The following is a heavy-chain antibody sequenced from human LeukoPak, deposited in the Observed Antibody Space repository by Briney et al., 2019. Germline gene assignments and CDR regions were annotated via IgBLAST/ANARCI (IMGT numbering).Heavy chain of an antibody. Sequence: SETLSLTCTVSGGSISSYYWSWIRQPAGKGLEWIGRIYTSGSTNYNPSLKSRVTMSVDTSKNQFSLNLSSVTAADTAVYYCARDLHYDFWSGYYIMGNYYYMDVWGKGTTVTVSS. D-gene: IGHD3-3*01. CDR1: GGSISSYY. J-gene: IGHJ6*03. CDR2: IYTSGST. CDR3: ARDLHYDFWSGYYIMGNYYYMDV. V-gene: IGHV4-4*07.